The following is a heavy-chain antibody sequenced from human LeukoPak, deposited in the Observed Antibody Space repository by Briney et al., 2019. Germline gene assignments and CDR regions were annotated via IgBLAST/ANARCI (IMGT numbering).Heavy chain of an antibody. Sequence: SSVKVSCKASGGTFSSYAISWVRQAPGQGLEWMGGIIPIFGTANYAQKFQGRVTITADESTSTAYMELSSLRSEDTAVYYCARVLLSCSSTSCPLCAFDIWGQGTMVTVSS. CDR1: GGTFSSYA. CDR2: IIPIFGTA. CDR3: ARVLLSCSSTSCPLCAFDI. V-gene: IGHV1-69*01. D-gene: IGHD2-2*01. J-gene: IGHJ3*02.